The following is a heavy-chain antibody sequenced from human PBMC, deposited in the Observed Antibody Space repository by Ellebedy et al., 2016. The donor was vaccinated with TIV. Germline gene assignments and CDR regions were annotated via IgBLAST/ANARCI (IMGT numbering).Heavy chain of an antibody. CDR2: IYASGST. Sequence: MPSETLSLTCTVSGGSISSYYWNWIRQPAGRGLEWVGRIYASGSTNYNPSLKSRLTLSVDTSKNQLSLKLRSVTAADTAVYYCGGEIWFGELLVDYWGQGTRVTVSS. CDR1: GGSISSYY. CDR3: GGEIWFGELLVDY. V-gene: IGHV4-4*07. J-gene: IGHJ4*02. D-gene: IGHD3-10*01.